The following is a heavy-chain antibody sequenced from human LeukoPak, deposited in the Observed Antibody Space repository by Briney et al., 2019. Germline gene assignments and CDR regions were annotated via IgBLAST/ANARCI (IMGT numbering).Heavy chain of an antibody. V-gene: IGHV3-30-3*01. Sequence: GGSLRLSRAASGFTFSSYAMHWVRQAPGKGLEWVAVISYDGSNKYYADSVKGRFTISRDNSKNTLYLQMNSLRAEDTAVYYCARQQQWLVLFDYWGQGTLVTASS. D-gene: IGHD6-19*01. CDR1: GFTFSSYA. J-gene: IGHJ4*02. CDR3: ARQQQWLVLFDY. CDR2: ISYDGSNK.